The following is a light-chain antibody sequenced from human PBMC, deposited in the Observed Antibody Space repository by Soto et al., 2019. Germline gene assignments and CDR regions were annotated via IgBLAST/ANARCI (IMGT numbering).Light chain of an antibody. J-gene: IGKJ1*01. Sequence: DIQMTQSPSSLSSYFLDIVTIACRASQTVSKYVNWYQQKPGKVPDLLIYSASTLYSGVPSRFSGSGSGAEFTLTISNLQPEDFATYYCQQTYSLPRTFAQGTKVDI. CDR3: QQTYSLPRT. V-gene: IGKV1-39*01. CDR2: SAS. CDR1: QTVSKY.